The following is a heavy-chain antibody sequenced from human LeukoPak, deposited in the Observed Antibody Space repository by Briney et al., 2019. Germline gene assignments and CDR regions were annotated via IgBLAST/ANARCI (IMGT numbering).Heavy chain of an antibody. V-gene: IGHV4-4*09. D-gene: IGHD3-22*01. J-gene: IGHJ5*02. CDR2: IYTSGST. CDR3: ARYEGYYDSSGYYFDWFDP. Sequence: SETLSLTCTVSGGSISSYYWSWIRQPPGKGLEWIGYIYTSGSTNYNPSLKSRVTISVDTSKNKFSLKLSSVTAADTAVYYCARYEGYYDSSGYYFDWFDPWGQGTLVTVSS. CDR1: GGSISSYY.